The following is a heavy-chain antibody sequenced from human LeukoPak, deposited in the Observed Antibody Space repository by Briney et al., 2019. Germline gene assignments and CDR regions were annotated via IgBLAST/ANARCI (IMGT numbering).Heavy chain of an antibody. V-gene: IGHV3-30*02. D-gene: IGHD2-15*01. Sequence: GGSLRLSCAASGFTFSDYSMHWVRQAPGKGLNRVAFIRYDGNNKYYADSVKGRFTISRDNSKNMLYLEMNSLSTEDTAVYYCAKVRYCSGVNCYPDDNWGQGTLVTVSS. CDR3: AKVRYCSGVNCYPDDN. J-gene: IGHJ4*02. CDR1: GFTFSDYS. CDR2: IRYDGNNK.